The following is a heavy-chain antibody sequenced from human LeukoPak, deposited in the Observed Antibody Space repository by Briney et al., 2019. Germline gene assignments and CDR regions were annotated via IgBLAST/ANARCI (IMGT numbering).Heavy chain of an antibody. D-gene: IGHD4-17*01. V-gene: IGHV3-9*01. Sequence: GGSLRLSCAASGFTFDDYAMHWVRQAPGKGLGWVSGISGNSGSIGCADFVKGPFTISKDNAKHHPYLQMTSLRAEDTALYYCAKDMYSTVTNAYYFDYWGQGTLVTVSS. CDR2: ISGNSGSI. J-gene: IGHJ4*02. CDR1: GFTFDDYA. CDR3: AKDMYSTVTNAYYFDY.